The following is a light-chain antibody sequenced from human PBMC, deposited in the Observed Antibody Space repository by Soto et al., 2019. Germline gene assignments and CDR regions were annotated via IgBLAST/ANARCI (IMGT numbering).Light chain of an antibody. CDR1: QGISSY. Sequence: DIQLTQSPSFLSASVGDRVTITCRASQGISSYLAWYQQKPGKAPKLLIYAASTLQSGVPSRFSGSGSGTEFTLTISSLQPEDFATYYCQQLRTFGGGTKVDIK. CDR3: QQLRT. V-gene: IGKV1-9*01. J-gene: IGKJ4*01. CDR2: AAS.